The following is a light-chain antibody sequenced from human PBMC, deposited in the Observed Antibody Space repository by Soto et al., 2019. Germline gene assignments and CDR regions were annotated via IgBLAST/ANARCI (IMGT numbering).Light chain of an antibody. CDR2: AAS. Sequence: EIVLTQSPGTLSLSPGERATLSCRASQSVSSTYLAWHQQKPGQAPSLLIYAASSRATGIPDRFSGSGSGTDFTLSISRLEPEDFAVYYCQQYGNSPYTFGQGTKLEIK. CDR1: QSVSSTY. V-gene: IGKV3-20*01. CDR3: QQYGNSPYT. J-gene: IGKJ2*01.